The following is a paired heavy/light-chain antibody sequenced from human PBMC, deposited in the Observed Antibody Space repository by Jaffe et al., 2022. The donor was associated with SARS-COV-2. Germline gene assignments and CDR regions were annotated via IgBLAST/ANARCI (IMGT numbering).Heavy chain of an antibody. D-gene: IGHD2-21*01. Sequence: QLQLQESGPGLVKPSETLSLTCSVSGDSISSSSHYWDWIRQPPGKGLEWIGTIYYSGTTTYNPSLKSRITISIDLSKNQFSLRLSYVTAADTAVYYCARRVGPNCYHCRIDYWGQGTLVTVSS. CDR1: GDSISSSSHY. CDR3: ARRVGPNCYHCRIDY. V-gene: IGHV4-39*01. CDR2: IYYSGTT. J-gene: IGHJ4*02.
Light chain of an antibody. CDR2: TAS. V-gene: IGKV1-9*01. J-gene: IGKJ4*01. Sequence: DIQLTQSPSFLSASVGDRVTITCRASQGISSYLAWYQQKPGKAPKLLIYTASTLQSGVSSRFSGSGSGTEFTLTVSSLQPEDFATYYCQQLDTYPVAFGGGTKVEIK. CDR3: QQLDTYPVA. CDR1: QGISSY.